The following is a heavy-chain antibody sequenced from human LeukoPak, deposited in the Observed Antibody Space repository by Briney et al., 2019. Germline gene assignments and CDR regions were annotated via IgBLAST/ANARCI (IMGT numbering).Heavy chain of an antibody. J-gene: IGHJ5*02. CDR2: ISAYNGNT. D-gene: IGHD6-19*01. Sequence: ASVKVSCKASGYTFTSYGISLVRQAPGQGLEWMGWISAYNGNTNYAQKLQGRVTMTTDTSTSTAYMELRSLRSDDTAVYYCARGSVAVDPSGWFDPWGQGTLVTVSS. CDR3: ARGSVAVDPSGWFDP. CDR1: GYTFTSYG. V-gene: IGHV1-18*01.